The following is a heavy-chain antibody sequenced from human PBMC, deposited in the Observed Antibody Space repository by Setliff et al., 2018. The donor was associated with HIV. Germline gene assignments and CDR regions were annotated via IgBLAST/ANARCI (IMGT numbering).Heavy chain of an antibody. Sequence: PSETLSLTCAVYGGSFSGYYWSWIRQPPGKGLEWIGEIYHSGSTHYNPSLQSRVTISVDKSKSQFSLKLNSVTAADTAVYYCARRPIKGYGPFDSWGPGTLVTVSS. J-gene: IGHJ4*02. CDR2: IYHSGST. CDR1: GGSFSGYY. V-gene: IGHV4-34*01. D-gene: IGHD2-15*01. CDR3: ARRPIKGYGPFDS.